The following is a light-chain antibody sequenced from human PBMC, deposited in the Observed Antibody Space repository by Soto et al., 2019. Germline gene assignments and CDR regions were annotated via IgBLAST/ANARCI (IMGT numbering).Light chain of an antibody. CDR2: WAS. J-gene: IGKJ1*01. Sequence: DIVMTQSPDSLAVSLGERATINCKSTDSVSYSSNNKNYLAWYRQKPGQPPKMIIYWASTRESGVPDRVSGSGSGTDVTLTISRLQAEEVAVDYCQQYYSTPQTFGQGTKVDI. CDR1: DSVSYSSNNKNY. CDR3: QQYYSTPQT. V-gene: IGKV4-1*01.